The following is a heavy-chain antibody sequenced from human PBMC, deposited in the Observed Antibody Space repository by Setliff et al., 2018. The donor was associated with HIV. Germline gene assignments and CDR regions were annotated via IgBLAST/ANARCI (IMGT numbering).Heavy chain of an antibody. J-gene: IGHJ4*02. D-gene: IGHD3-10*01. V-gene: IGHV1-3*01. CDR2: INAGNGNT. Sequence: ASVKVSCKASGYTFTSYAMHWVRQAPGQRLEWMGWINAGNGNTKYSQKFQGRVTITRDTSASTAYMELSSLRSEDTAVYYCARGSAGFRSGSYYNTFIDYWGQGTLVTVSS. CDR1: GYTFTSYA. CDR3: ARGSAGFRSGSYYNTFIDY.